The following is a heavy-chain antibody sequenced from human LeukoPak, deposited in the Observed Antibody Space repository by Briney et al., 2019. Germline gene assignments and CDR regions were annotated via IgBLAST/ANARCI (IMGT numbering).Heavy chain of an antibody. V-gene: IGHV4-39*07. CDR2: INHSGST. J-gene: IGHJ3*02. CDR1: GGSIRSSTYY. Sequence: PSETLSLTCTVSGGSIRSSTYYWGWIRQPPGEGLQWIGEINHSGSTYYNPSLKSRVTISVDTSKNQFSLKLSSVTAADTAVYYCARRYSSGWYIGAFDIWGQGTMVTVSS. CDR3: ARRYSSGWYIGAFDI. D-gene: IGHD6-19*01.